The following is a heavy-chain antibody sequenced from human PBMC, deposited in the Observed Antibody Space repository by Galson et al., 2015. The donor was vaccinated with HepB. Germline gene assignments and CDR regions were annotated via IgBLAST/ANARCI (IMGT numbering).Heavy chain of an antibody. D-gene: IGHD4-17*01. CDR2: IYYSGST. V-gene: IGHV4-61*08. CDR3: ARNPNRDNDYGDYALFDY. J-gene: IGHJ4*02. Sequence: ETLSLTCTVSGGSVSSGGYYWSWIRQPPGKGLEWIGYIYYSGSTNYNPSLKSRVTISVDTSKNQFSLKLSSVTAADTAVYYCARNPNRDNDYGDYALFDYWGQGTLVTVSS. CDR1: GGSVSSGGYY.